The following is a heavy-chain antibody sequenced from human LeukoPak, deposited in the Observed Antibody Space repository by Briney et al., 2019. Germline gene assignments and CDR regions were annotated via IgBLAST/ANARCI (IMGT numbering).Heavy chain of an antibody. CDR3: ARHGSSWSFDY. Sequence: KPSETLSLTCTVSGGSITSSENYWVWTRQPPGKGLEWIGTISYSGSTYYTTSLKSRVTISVDTSKNQFSLRLTSVTAADTAVYFRARHGSSWSFDYWGQGTLVTVSS. CDR2: ISYSGST. J-gene: IGHJ4*02. D-gene: IGHD6-13*01. V-gene: IGHV4-39*01. CDR1: GGSITSSENY.